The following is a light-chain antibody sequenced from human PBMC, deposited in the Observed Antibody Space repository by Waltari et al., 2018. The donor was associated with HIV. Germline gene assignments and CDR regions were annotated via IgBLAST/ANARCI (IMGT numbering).Light chain of an antibody. V-gene: IGKV2-30*01. CDR1: RCPSFGVARIF. CDR2: RVS. Sequence: VVLTQSPDSLAVTVGQPDSMTCGSSRCPSFGVARIFLNWFHQRPGQSPRRLIYRVSERDSGVPDRFRGSGSDTEFTLEISRVEAEDVGVYFCMQGIFWPLSFGGGTKVELK. J-gene: IGKJ4*01. CDR3: MQGIFWPLS.